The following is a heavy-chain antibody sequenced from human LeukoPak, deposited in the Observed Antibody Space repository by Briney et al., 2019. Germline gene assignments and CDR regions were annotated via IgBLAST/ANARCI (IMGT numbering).Heavy chain of an antibody. CDR2: IIPIFGTA. CDR1: GGTFSSYA. Sequence: ASVKVSCKASGGTFSSYAISWVRQAPGQGLEWMGGIIPIFGTANYAQKFQGRVTITRDTSASTAYMELSSLRSEDTAVYYCARELGYCSGGSCLHEDYWGQGTLVTVSS. D-gene: IGHD2-15*01. J-gene: IGHJ4*02. V-gene: IGHV1-69*05. CDR3: ARELGYCSGGSCLHEDY.